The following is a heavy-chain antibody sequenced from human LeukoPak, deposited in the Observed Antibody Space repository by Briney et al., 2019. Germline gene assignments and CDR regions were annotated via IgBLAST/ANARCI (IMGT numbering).Heavy chain of an antibody. J-gene: IGHJ6*03. D-gene: IGHD5-18*01. CDR2: IYYSGST. CDR1: GGSISSSSYY. V-gene: IGHV4-39*07. Sequence: SETLSLTCTVSGGSISSSSYYWGWIRQPPGKGLEWIGSIYYSGSTYYNPSLKSRVTISVDTSKNQFSLKLTSVTAADTAVYYCARTTEGGYTYGYFYSYYMDVWGKGTTVTISS. CDR3: ARTTEGGYTYGYFYSYYMDV.